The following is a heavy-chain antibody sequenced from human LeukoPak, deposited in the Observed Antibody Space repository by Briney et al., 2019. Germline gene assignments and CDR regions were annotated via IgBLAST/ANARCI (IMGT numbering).Heavy chain of an antibody. J-gene: IGHJ4*02. D-gene: IGHD3-22*01. CDR1: GGSFSAHY. CDR2: INQGGFT. V-gene: IGHV4-34*01. CDR3: ARGPIDNSFDY. Sequence: SETLSLTCAVYGGSFSAHYWSWIRQPPEKGLEWVGEINQGGFTSYNPSLKSRVTMSRDTSKNQASLNLTSVTAADTALYYCARGPIDNSFDYWGQGSLVAVSS.